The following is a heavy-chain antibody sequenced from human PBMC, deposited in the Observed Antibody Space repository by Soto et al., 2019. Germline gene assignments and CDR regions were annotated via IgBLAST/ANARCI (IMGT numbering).Heavy chain of an antibody. Sequence: GESLKISCKGSGYSFTTYWIAWVRQMPGKGLEWMGIIYPHDSDTTYSPSFQGQVTISADKSVSTAYLQWSSLKASDTAIYYCARERYSNNWFDYWGQGTLVTVSS. V-gene: IGHV5-51*01. CDR2: IYPHDSDT. D-gene: IGHD5-12*01. CDR3: ARERYSNNWFDY. CDR1: GYSFTTYW. J-gene: IGHJ5*01.